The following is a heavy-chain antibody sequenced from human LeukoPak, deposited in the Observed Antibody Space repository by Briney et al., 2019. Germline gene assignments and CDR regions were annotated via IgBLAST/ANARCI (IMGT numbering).Heavy chain of an antibody. J-gene: IGHJ5*02. D-gene: IGHD2-21*02. CDR2: IITILGIA. Sequence: GASVKVSCTASGGTFSSYTISWLRQAPGQGLEWMGRIITILGIANYAQKFQGRVTLTADKSTSTAYMELSSLRSEDTAVYYCARETVNWCDPWGQRTRVTVSS. CDR1: GGTFSSYT. CDR3: ARETVNWCDP. V-gene: IGHV1-69*04.